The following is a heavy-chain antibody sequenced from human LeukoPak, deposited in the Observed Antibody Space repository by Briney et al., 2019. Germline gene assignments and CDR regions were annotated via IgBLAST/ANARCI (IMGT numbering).Heavy chain of an antibody. CDR3: ARSLMNSVRTYYYYYYGMDV. CDR1: GFTFSDYY. D-gene: IGHD1-14*01. V-gene: IGHV3-11*01. J-gene: IGHJ6*02. Sequence: GGSLRLSCAASGFTFSDYYMSWIRQAPGKGLEWVSYISSSGSTIYYADSVKGRFTISRDNAKNSLYLQMNSLRAEDTAVYYCARSLMNSVRTYYYYYYGMDVWGQGTTVTVSS. CDR2: ISSSGSTI.